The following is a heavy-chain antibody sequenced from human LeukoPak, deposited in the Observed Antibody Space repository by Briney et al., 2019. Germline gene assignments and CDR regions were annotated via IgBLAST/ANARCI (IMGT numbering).Heavy chain of an antibody. CDR3: AREISGSYYNPLGYMDV. CDR1: GGSISLYY. V-gene: IGHV4-4*07. J-gene: IGHJ6*03. D-gene: IGHD3-10*01. Sequence: SETLSLTCTVSGGSISLYYWNWIRQPAGKGLEWIGRIFTSGITNYNPSLKSRVTMSVDTSKSQFSLALSSVTAADTALYYCAREISGSYYNPLGYMDVWGKGTTVTVAS. CDR2: IFTSGIT.